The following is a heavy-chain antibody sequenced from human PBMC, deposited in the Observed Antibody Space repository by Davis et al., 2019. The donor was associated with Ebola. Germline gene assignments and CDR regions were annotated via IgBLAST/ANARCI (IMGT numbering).Heavy chain of an antibody. CDR2: YGTSADT. CDR3: AKDTANIWFDV. Sequence: GESLKISCAASGFTFSDYYMSWVRQAPGKGLEWVSTYGTSADTYYADSVKGRFTISRDNSRNTLYLQMNGLRVEDTAMYYCAKDTANIWFDVWGQGTMVTVSS. V-gene: IGHV3-69-1*01. J-gene: IGHJ3*01. CDR1: GFTFSDYY. D-gene: IGHD2-21*02.